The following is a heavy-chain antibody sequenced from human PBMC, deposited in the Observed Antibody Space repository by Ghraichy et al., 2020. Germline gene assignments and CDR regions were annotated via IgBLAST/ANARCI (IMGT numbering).Heavy chain of an antibody. D-gene: IGHD6-13*01. CDR1: GFTFSSYS. CDR2: ISSSSSYI. Sequence: GSLRLSCAASGFTFSSYSMNWVRQAPGKGLEWVSSISSSSSYIYYADSVKGRFTISRDNAKNSLYLQMNSLRAEDTAVYYCAREGGGYSSSSDYWGQGTLVTVSS. V-gene: IGHV3-21*01. J-gene: IGHJ4*02. CDR3: AREGGGYSSSSDY.